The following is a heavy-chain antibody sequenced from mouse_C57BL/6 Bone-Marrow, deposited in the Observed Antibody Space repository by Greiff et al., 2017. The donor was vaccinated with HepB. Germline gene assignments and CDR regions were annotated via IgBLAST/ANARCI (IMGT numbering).Heavy chain of an antibody. J-gene: IGHJ3*01. Sequence: VKLQQPGAELVKPGASVKMSCKASGYTFTSYWITWVKQRPGQGLEWIGDIYPGSGSTNYNEKFKSKATLTVDTSSSTAYMQLSSLTSEDSAVYYCARAETILLLFAYWGQGTLVTVSA. CDR2: IYPGSGST. V-gene: IGHV1-55*01. D-gene: IGHD1-1*01. CDR3: ARAETILLLFAY. CDR1: GYTFTSYW.